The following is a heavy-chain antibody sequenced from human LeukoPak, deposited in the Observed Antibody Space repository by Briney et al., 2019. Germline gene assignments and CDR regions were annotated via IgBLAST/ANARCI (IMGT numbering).Heavy chain of an antibody. CDR3: ASSLRVREAFDY. V-gene: IGHV1-8*01. Sequence: ASVKVSCKASGYTFTSYDINWVRQATGQGLEWMGWMNPSSGNTGYAQKFQARVTMTRNTSISTAYMELSSLRSEDTAVHYCASSLRVREAFDYWGQGTLVTVSS. D-gene: IGHD5/OR15-5a*01. J-gene: IGHJ4*02. CDR2: MNPSSGNT. CDR1: GYTFTSYD.